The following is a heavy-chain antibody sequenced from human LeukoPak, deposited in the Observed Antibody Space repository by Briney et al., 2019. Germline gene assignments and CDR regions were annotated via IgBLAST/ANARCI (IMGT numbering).Heavy chain of an antibody. CDR3: ARLNQGNAFDM. D-gene: IGHD1-14*01. J-gene: IGHJ3*02. V-gene: IGHV5-51*01. CDR2: IHPGDSDT. Sequence: GESLKISCKGSGYSFTSYWIGWVRQMPGKGLEWMGIIHPGDSDTRYSPSFQGQVTISADKSVGTAYLQWSSLKASDTAIYYCARLNQGNAFDMWGQGTIVTVSS. CDR1: GYSFTSYW.